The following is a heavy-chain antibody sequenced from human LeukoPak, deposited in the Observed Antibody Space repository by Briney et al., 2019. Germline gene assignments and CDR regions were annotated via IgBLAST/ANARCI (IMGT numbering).Heavy chain of an antibody. V-gene: IGHV3-48*04. Sequence: GGSLRLSCAASGFTFSSYSMTWVRQAPGKGLEWVSYISSSSSTIYYADSVKGRFTISRDNAKNSLYLQMNSLRAEDTAVYYCARNGRDLSIWYSYYYYYYMDVWGKGTTVTVSS. CDR1: GFTFSSYS. J-gene: IGHJ6*03. CDR2: ISSSSSTI. CDR3: ARNGRDLSIWYSYYYYYYMDV. D-gene: IGHD6-13*01.